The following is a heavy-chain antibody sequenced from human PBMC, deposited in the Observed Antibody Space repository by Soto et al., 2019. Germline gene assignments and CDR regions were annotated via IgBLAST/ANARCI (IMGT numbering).Heavy chain of an antibody. Sequence: PGEPLKISCRGSGYSFTNYWIGWVRKMPGKGLEWMGIIYVGDSDTRYSPSFQGQVTISADKSISTAYLQWSSLKASDTAMYYCARLVNIFDFDYWGQGPLVPVS. CDR3: ARLVNIFDFDY. V-gene: IGHV5-51*01. CDR1: GYSFTNYW. J-gene: IGHJ4*02. CDR2: IYVGDSDT. D-gene: IGHD2-21*01.